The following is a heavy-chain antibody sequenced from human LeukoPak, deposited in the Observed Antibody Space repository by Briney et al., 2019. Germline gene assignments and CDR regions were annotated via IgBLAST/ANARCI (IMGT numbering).Heavy chain of an antibody. CDR1: GFNFRSHG. CDR2: IAHDGGEE. Sequence: QAGGSLRLSCAVSGFNFRSHGMHWVRQAPGKGPEWVANIAHDGGEEYYADSVRGRFTISRDNSKNMLYLQLSSLRVEDTGLYYCARDLTGGWSYHHWGQGTLVTVSS. J-gene: IGHJ5*02. D-gene: IGHD3-16*02. V-gene: IGHV3-30*13. CDR3: ARDLTGGWSYHH.